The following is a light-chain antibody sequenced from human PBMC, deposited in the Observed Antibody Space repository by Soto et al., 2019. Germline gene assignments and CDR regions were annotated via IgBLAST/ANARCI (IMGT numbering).Light chain of an antibody. Sequence: DIVMTQSPDSLAVSLGERATINCKSSQSVLYSSNNKKYLAWYQQKPGQPPKLLIYWASTRESGVPDRFSGSGSGTDFTLTISSLQAEDVAVYYCQQYYSTPDTFGQGPSWRSN. J-gene: IGKJ2*01. V-gene: IGKV4-1*01. CDR1: QSVLYSSNNKKY. CDR3: QQYYSTPDT. CDR2: WAS.